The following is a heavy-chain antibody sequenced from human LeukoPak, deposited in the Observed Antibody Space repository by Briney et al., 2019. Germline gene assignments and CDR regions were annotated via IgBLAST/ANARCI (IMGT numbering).Heavy chain of an antibody. Sequence: PSETLSLTCAVYGGSFSGYYWSWIRQPPGKGLEWIGEINHSGSTNYNPSLKSRVTISVDTSKNQFSLKLSSVTAADTAVYYCASQYYDFWSGYRSFDYWGQGTLVTVSS. CDR2: INHSGST. D-gene: IGHD3-3*01. J-gene: IGHJ4*02. CDR3: ASQYYDFWSGYRSFDY. CDR1: GGSFSGYY. V-gene: IGHV4-34*01.